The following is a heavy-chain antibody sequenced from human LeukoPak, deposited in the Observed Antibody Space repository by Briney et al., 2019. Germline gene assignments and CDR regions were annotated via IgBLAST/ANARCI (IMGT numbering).Heavy chain of an antibody. Sequence: ASVKVSCKASGYTFTNYGISWVRQAPGQGLEWMGWINPNSGGTDYAQKFQGRVTMTRDTSISTAYMELSRLRSDDTAVYYCARASGSYYDFDYWGQGTLVTVSS. D-gene: IGHD1-26*01. CDR1: GYTFTNYG. CDR2: INPNSGGT. CDR3: ARASGSYYDFDY. J-gene: IGHJ4*02. V-gene: IGHV1-2*02.